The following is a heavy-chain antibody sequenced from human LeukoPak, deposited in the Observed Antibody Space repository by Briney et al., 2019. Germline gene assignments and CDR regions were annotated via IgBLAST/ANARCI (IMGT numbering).Heavy chain of an antibody. J-gene: IGHJ4*02. V-gene: IGHV1-2*06. CDR1: GYTVSNYF. CDR2: INPNSGGT. CDR3: ARDLSTTSNWELDY. D-gene: IGHD7-27*01. Sequence: ASVKVSCKASGYTVSNYFIHWVRQAPGQGLEWMGRINPNSGGTEYAQNFQGRVTMTRDASISASYMELNRLTSDDTAVCYCARDLSTTSNWELDYWGQGTLVTVSS.